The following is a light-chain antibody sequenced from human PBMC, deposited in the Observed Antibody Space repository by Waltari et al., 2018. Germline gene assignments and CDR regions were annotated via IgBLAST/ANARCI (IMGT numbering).Light chain of an antibody. CDR1: QSILYSSKSKNY. Sequence: DIVMTQSPDSLALSLGERATINCKSSQSILYSSKSKNYLAWYQQKPGQPPKLLINRAPIRESVVPDRCSGSGSGTDFTLTIGSLQAEDVAIYYCQQYYNTPRTFGQGTKVEIK. CDR2: RAP. CDR3: QQYYNTPRT. J-gene: IGKJ1*01. V-gene: IGKV4-1*01.